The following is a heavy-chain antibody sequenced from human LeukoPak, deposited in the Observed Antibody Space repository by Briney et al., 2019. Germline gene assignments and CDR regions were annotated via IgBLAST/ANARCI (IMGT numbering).Heavy chain of an antibody. V-gene: IGHV1-2*02. CDR3: ARPLMVPFSDAFDI. CDR1: GYTFAGYY. Sequence: GASVKVSFKASGYTFAGYYMHWVRQAPGQGLEWMGWINPNSGGTNYAQKFQGRVTMTRDTSISTAYMELSRLRSDDTAVYYCARPLMVPFSDAFDIWGQGTMVTVSS. D-gene: IGHD2-8*01. J-gene: IGHJ3*02. CDR2: INPNSGGT.